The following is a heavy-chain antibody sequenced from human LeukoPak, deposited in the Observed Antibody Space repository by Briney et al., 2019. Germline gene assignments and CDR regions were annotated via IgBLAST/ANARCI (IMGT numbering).Heavy chain of an antibody. V-gene: IGHV3-30*03. J-gene: IGHJ4*02. CDR3: AASGRYSYGYGY. D-gene: IGHD5-18*01. CDR1: GFTFSNYG. CDR2: ISSDGGDK. Sequence: PGGSLRLSCAASGFTFSNYGVHWVRQAPGKGLEWAAVISSDGGDKYYGDPVKDRFTISRDNSKNTVYLQINSLRPEDTAVYYCAASGRYSYGYGYWGQGTLVTVSS.